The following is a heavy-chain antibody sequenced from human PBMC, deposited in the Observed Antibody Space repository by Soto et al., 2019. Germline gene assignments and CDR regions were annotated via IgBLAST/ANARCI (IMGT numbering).Heavy chain of an antibody. Sequence: EVQLLDSGGGLVQPGGSLRLSCAASGFTFSNYAMTWVRQGPGKGLEWVSGIRGSGCRSYYADSVKGRFTISRDNSKSTLYLQMNSLRAEDTAVYYCAKAYFVWTSEQPYYFDYWGQGTLVTVSS. CDR1: GFTFSNYA. CDR3: AKAYFVWTSEQPYYFDY. D-gene: IGHD3-16*01. V-gene: IGHV3-23*01. J-gene: IGHJ4*02. CDR2: IRGSGCRS.